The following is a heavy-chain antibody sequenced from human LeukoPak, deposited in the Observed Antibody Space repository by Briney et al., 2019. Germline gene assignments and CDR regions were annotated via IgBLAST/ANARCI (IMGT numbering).Heavy chain of an antibody. V-gene: IGHV3-73*01. CDR1: GFTFSGSA. CDR3: ARVAYYYDSSGYSGFDY. CDR2: IRSTANGYAT. Sequence: PGGSLRLSCAASGFTFSGSALHWVRQASGKGLEWVGRIRSTANGYATAYAASVKGRFTISRDNSKNTVYLQMNSLRAEDTAVYYCARVAYYYDSSGYSGFDYWGQGTLVTVSS. J-gene: IGHJ4*02. D-gene: IGHD3-22*01.